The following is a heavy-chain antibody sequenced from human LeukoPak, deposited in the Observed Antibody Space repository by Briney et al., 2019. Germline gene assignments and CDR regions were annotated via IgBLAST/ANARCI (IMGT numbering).Heavy chain of an antibody. V-gene: IGHV3-53*01. CDR2: IYSGGST. Sequence: GGSLRLSCAASGFTVSSNYMSWVRQAPGKGLEWVSVIYSGGSTYYADSVKGRFTISRDNSKNTLYLQMNSLGAEDTAVYYCARFIGYCSSTSCYNHGMDVWGQGTTVTVSS. D-gene: IGHD2-2*02. J-gene: IGHJ6*02. CDR3: ARFIGYCSSTSCYNHGMDV. CDR1: GFTVSSNY.